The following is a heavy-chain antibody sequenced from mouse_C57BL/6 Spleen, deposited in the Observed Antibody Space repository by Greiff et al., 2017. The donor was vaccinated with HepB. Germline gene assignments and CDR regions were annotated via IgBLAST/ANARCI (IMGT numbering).Heavy chain of an antibody. J-gene: IGHJ3*01. CDR1: GFTFNTYA. V-gene: IGHV10-3*01. Sequence: EVQLVESGGGLVQPKGSLKLSCAASGFTFNTYAMHWVRQAPGQGLEWVARIRSKSSNSATYYADSVKDRLTISREDSQSMLYLHMNNLKTEDTAVYYCVGGGGSDRFAYWGQGTLVTVSA. CDR3: VGGGGSDRFAY. D-gene: IGHD2-13*01. CDR2: IRSKSSNSAT.